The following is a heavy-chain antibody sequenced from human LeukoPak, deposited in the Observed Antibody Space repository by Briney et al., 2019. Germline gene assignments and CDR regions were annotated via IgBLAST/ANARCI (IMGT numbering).Heavy chain of an antibody. CDR1: GFTFDDYA. Sequence: GGSLRLSCEASGFTFDDYAIHWVRQAPGKGLEWVSGISWNSGSIGYADSAKGRFTISRDNAKNSLYLQMNSLRAEDMALYYCAKETNDAFDIWGQGTMVTVSS. V-gene: IGHV3-9*03. CDR3: AKETNDAFDI. J-gene: IGHJ3*02. CDR2: ISWNSGSI.